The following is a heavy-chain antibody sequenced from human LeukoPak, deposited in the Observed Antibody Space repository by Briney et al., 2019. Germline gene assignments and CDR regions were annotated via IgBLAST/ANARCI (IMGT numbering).Heavy chain of an antibody. Sequence: PSETLSLTCTVSGYSISSGYYWGWIRQPPGKGLEWIGNIYHSGSTYYNPSLKSRVTISLDTSKKQFSLNLSSVTAADTAVYYCARDKRGITMVRGVTIPYYYYYYMDVWGKGTTVTISS. CDR3: ARDKRGITMVRGVTIPYYYYYYMDV. J-gene: IGHJ6*03. CDR1: GYSISSGYY. V-gene: IGHV4-38-2*02. CDR2: IYHSGST. D-gene: IGHD3-10*01.